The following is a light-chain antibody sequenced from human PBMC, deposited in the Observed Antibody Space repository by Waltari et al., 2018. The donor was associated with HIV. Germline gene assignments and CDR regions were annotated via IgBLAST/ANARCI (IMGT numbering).Light chain of an antibody. J-gene: IGKJ1*01. V-gene: IGKV3-15*01. Sequence: EIAMAQSPATLSVSPGERATLSCRASQSISTSLAWYQQKPGQAPRLLIYESSTRATGIPARFSGGGSGAEFIFTISSLQSEDFAIYYCQQYNNWPRTFGQGTKVEVK. CDR2: ESS. CDR1: QSISTS. CDR3: QQYNNWPRT.